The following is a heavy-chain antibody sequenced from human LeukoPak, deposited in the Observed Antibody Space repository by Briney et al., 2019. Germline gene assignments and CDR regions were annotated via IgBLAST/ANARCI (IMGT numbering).Heavy chain of an antibody. CDR3: ARGPPHIVVVTGYYFDY. CDR1: GFTYSSYW. Sequence: GGSLRLSCAASGFTYSSYWTSWVRQAPGKGLEWVANIKQDGSEKYSVDSVKGRFTISRDNAKNSLFLQTNSLRAEDTAVYYCARGPPHIVVVTGYYFDYWGQGTLVTASS. CDR2: IKQDGSEK. D-gene: IGHD2-21*02. J-gene: IGHJ4*02. V-gene: IGHV3-7*01.